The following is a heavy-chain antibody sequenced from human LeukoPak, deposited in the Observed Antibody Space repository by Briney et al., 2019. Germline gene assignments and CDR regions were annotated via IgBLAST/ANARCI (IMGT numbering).Heavy chain of an antibody. CDR3: ARSEYYDFWSGYPHHYYYYGMDV. V-gene: IGHV3-23*01. Sequence: GGSLRLSCAASGFTFSSYAMSWVRQAPGKGLEWVSAISGSGGSTYYADSVKGRFTISRDNSKNTLYLQMNSLRAEDTAVYYCARSEYYDFWSGYPHHYYYYGMDVWGQGTTVTVSS. CDR2: ISGSGGST. D-gene: IGHD3-3*01. CDR1: GFTFSSYA. J-gene: IGHJ6*02.